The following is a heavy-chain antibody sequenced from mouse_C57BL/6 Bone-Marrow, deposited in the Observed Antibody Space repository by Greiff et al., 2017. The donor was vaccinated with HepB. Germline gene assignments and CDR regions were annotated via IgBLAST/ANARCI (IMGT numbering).Heavy chain of an antibody. CDR2: IWGGGST. V-gene: IGHV2-9*01. CDR3: AKHSPYYYGGGWFAY. Sequence: QVQLQQSGPGLVQPSQSLSITCTVSGFSLTSYGVHWVRQSPGKGLEWLGVIWGGGSTNYNSALMSRLSISKDNSKSQVFLKMNSLQTDDTAMYYCAKHSPYYYGGGWFAYWGQGTLVTVSA. D-gene: IGHD1-1*01. J-gene: IGHJ3*01. CDR1: GFSLTSYG.